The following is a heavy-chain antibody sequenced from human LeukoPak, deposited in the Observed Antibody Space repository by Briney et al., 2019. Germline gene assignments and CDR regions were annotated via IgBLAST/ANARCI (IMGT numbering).Heavy chain of an antibody. V-gene: IGHV1-69*05. Sequence: SVKVSCKASGGTFSSYAISWVRQAPGQGLEWMGGIIPIFGTANYAQKFQGRVTITTDESTSTAYMELSSLRSEDTAVYYCARVACSGGSCYLEYFQHWGQGTLVTVSS. CDR1: GGTFSSYA. CDR2: IIPIFGTA. CDR3: ARVACSGGSCYLEYFQH. D-gene: IGHD2-15*01. J-gene: IGHJ1*01.